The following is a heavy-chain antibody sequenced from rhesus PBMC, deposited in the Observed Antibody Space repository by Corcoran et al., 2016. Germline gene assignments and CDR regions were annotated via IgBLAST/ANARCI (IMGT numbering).Heavy chain of an antibody. CDR1: GGSISSNY. CDR2: ISGSGWST. J-gene: IGHJ6*01. Sequence: QVQLQESGPGLVKPSETLSLTCAVSGGSISSNYWSWIRQPPGQGLEWIGRISGSGWSTDYNPSRKSRVTNSTDTSKNQVSLKLSAVTAADTAVYYCARGGDSSWSRYGLDSWGQGVVVTVSS. CDR3: ARGGDSSWSRYGLDS. V-gene: IGHV4-173*01. D-gene: IGHD6-13*01.